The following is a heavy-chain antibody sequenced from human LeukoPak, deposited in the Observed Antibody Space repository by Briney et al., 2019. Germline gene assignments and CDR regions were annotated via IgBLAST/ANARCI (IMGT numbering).Heavy chain of an antibody. D-gene: IGHD3-22*01. CDR2: IKPDGSAQ. V-gene: IGHV3-7*01. CDR1: GFTFSNSW. J-gene: IGHJ5*02. CDR3: ANGGTYSSGP. Sequence: HPGGSLRPSCAASGFTFSNSWMSWVRQAPGKGLEWVATIKPDGSAQYYVDSVKGRFTISRDNAKNSLFLQINSLRAEDTAVYYCANGGTYSSGPWGQGTLVTVSS.